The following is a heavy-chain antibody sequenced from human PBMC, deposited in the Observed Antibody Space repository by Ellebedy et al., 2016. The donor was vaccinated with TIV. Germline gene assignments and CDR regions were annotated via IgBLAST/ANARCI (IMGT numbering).Heavy chain of an antibody. CDR2: VYYSGSP. D-gene: IGHD2-21*02. Sequence: MPSETLSLTCSVSGGSVSSTRYYRAWIRQPPGKGLDYIGSVYYSGSPYYNPSFKSRVTLSADTSKNQFSLNLRTVTAADTAVYYCARTDPWQPIDDWGQGILVSVSS. CDR3: ARTDPWQPIDD. J-gene: IGHJ4*02. CDR1: GGSVSSTRYY. V-gene: IGHV4-39*01.